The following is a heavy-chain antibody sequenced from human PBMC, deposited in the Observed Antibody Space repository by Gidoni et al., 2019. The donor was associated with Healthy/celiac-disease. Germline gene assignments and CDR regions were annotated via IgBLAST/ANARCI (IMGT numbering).Heavy chain of an antibody. Sequence: QVQLVQSGAEVKKPGASVKVSCKASGYTFTSSGISWVRQAPGQGLEWMGWISAYNGNTNYAQKLQGRVTMTTDTSTSTAYMELRSLRSDDTAVYYCARDEGSGGATYTSELDYWGQGTLVTVSS. CDR2: ISAYNGNT. V-gene: IGHV1-18*01. D-gene: IGHD1-26*01. CDR1: GYTFTSSG. J-gene: IGHJ4*02. CDR3: ARDEGSGGATYTSELDY.